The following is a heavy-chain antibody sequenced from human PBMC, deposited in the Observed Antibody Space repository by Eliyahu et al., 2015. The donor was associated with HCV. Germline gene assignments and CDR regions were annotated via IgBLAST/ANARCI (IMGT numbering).Heavy chain of an antibody. CDR3: VRWAGPSYYYDMDV. Sequence: QVELQQWGAGLLKPSETLSLTCGVSGGSFSGHYWSWVRQTPGKGLEWIGEINHSGSTTYNPSLKSRVTISVDTSKTQFSLKLNSVTAADTALYYCVRWAGPSYYYDMDVWGQGTTVTVSS. J-gene: IGHJ6*02. CDR2: INHSGST. CDR1: GGSFSGHY. V-gene: IGHV4-34*01.